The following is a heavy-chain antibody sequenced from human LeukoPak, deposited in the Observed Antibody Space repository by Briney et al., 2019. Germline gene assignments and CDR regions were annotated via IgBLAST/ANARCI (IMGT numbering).Heavy chain of an antibody. CDR1: GFTFSSYW. CDR3: AKDTFFSPPHDAFDI. J-gene: IGHJ3*02. V-gene: IGHV3-74*01. CDR2: INPDGSDT. Sequence: PGGSLRLSCAASGFTFSSYWMHWVRQDPGKGLVWVSRINPDGSDTTYADSVKGRFTSSRDNAKNTVYLQMNSLRAEDTAVYYCAKDTFFSPPHDAFDIWGQGTMVTVSS. D-gene: IGHD3-3*01.